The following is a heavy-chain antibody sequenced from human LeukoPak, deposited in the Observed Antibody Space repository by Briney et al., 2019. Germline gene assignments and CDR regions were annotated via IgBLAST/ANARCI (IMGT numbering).Heavy chain of an antibody. D-gene: IGHD4-17*01. V-gene: IGHV4-31*03. J-gene: IGHJ4*02. CDR1: GGSISSGGYY. CDR2: IYYSGST. Sequence: SETLSLTCTVSGGSISSGGYYWSWIRQHPGKGLELIGYIYYSGSTYYNPSLKSRVTISVDTSKNQFSLKLSSVTAADTAVYYCARSSADTMTSYSYWGQGTLVTVSS. CDR3: ARSSADTMTSYSY.